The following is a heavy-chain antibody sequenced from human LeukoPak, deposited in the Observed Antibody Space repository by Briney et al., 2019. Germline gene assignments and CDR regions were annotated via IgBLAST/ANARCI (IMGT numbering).Heavy chain of an antibody. V-gene: IGHV1-2*02. D-gene: IGHD3-10*01. CDR2: INPNSGGT. Sequence: GASVKVSCKASGYTFSGYYMHWVRQAPGQGLEWMGWINPNSGGTNYAQKFQGRVTMTRDTSISTAYMELSRLRSDDTAVYYCARGGGYSDYYGSGSYSSYGYWGQGTLVTVSS. J-gene: IGHJ4*02. CDR1: GYTFSGYY. CDR3: ARGGGYSDYYGSGSYSSYGY.